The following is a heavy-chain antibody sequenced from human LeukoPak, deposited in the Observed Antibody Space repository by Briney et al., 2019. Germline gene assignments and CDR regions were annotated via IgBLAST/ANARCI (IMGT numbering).Heavy chain of an antibody. CDR1: GFTFDDYA. D-gene: IGHD4-23*01. Sequence: GGSLRLSCAASGFTFDDYAMHWVRQAPGKGLEWVSYISWDGDKTDYADSVKGRFSISRDNAKNTLYLQMNSLRVEDTAVYYCARGRPHGNDYWGQGTLVTVSS. V-gene: IGHV3-43D*04. CDR2: ISWDGDKT. J-gene: IGHJ4*02. CDR3: ARGRPHGNDY.